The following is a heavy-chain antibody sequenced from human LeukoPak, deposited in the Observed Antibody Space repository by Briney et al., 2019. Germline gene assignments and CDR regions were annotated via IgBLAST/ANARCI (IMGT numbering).Heavy chain of an antibody. J-gene: IGHJ6*03. CDR2: IYYSGST. V-gene: IGHV4-59*12. D-gene: IGHD4-17*01. CDR1: GGSISSYY. Sequence: SETLSLTCTVSGGSISSYYWSWIRQPPGKGLEWIGYIYYSGSTNYNPSLKSRVTISVDTSKNQFSLKLSSVTAADTAVYYCARLTTVTYYYYMDVWGKGTTVTVSS. CDR3: ARLTTVTYYYYMDV.